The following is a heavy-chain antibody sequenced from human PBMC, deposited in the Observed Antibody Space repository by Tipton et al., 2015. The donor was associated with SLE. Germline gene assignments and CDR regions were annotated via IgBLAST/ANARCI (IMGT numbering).Heavy chain of an antibody. D-gene: IGHD2-21*02. J-gene: IGHJ6*02. Sequence: TLSLTCAVYGGSFSGYYWSWIRQPPGKGLEWIGEINHSGDTNYNPSLKSRVTISVDKSTNQFSLRLNSVTAADTAVYYCARGMVTWRGAILGVDVWGQGTTVNVSS. CDR3: ARGMVTWRGAILGVDV. CDR1: GGSFSGYY. CDR2: INHSGDT. V-gene: IGHV4-34*01.